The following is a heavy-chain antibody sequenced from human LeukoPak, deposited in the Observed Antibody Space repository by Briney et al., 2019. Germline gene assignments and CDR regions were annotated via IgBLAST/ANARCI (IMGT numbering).Heavy chain of an antibody. V-gene: IGHV4-4*08. CDR1: GASISSYY. J-gene: IGHJ4*02. Sequence: SETLSLTCTVSGASISSYYWSWIRQPPGKGLEWIGYIFHSGSTNYNPSLKSRVTISADTSKNQFSLTLGSVSATDTAVYYCVSPRGFSYGYFDYWGQGTLVTVSS. CDR2: IFHSGST. CDR3: VSPRGFSYGYFDY. D-gene: IGHD5-18*01.